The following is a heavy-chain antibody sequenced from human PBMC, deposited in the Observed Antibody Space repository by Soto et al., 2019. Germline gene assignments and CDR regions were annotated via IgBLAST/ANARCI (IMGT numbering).Heavy chain of an antibody. J-gene: IGHJ6*02. V-gene: IGHV1-2*02. CDR1: GYTFTGYY. Sequence: SVKVSCKASGYTFTGYYMHWVRQAPGQGLEWMGWINPNSGGTNYAQKFQGRVTMTRDTSISTAYMELSRLRSDDTAVYYCARVYGTFVVVVPAATRYYYYGMDVWGQGTTATVSS. CDR2: INPNSGGT. CDR3: ARVYGTFVVVVPAATRYYYYGMDV. D-gene: IGHD2-2*01.